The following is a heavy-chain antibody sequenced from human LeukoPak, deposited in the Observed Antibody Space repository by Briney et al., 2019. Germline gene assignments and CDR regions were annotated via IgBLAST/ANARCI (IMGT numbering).Heavy chain of an antibody. CDR2: IYTSGST. Sequence: PSETLSLTCTVSGGSISSHYWSWIRQPAGKGLEWIGRIYTSGSTNYNPSLKSRVTMSVDTSKNQFSLKLSSVTAADTAVYYCASPRIDNSSGDRGYYYYMDVWGKGTTVTVSS. CDR3: ASPRIDNSSGDRGYYYYMDV. D-gene: IGHD6-25*01. CDR1: GGSISSHY. J-gene: IGHJ6*03. V-gene: IGHV4-4*07.